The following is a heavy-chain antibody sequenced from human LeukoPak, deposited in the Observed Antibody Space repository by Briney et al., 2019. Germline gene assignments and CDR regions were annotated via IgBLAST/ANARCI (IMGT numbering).Heavy chain of an antibody. V-gene: IGHV3-11*06. Sequence: GGSLRLSCAASGFTFSDYYMSWIRQAPGKGLEWVSYISSSSSYTNYADSVKGRFTISRDNAKSTLYLQMNSLRAEDTAVYYCARDFDYYDRTGSGRFIGYWGQGALVTVSS. CDR3: ARDFDYYDRTGSGRFIGY. CDR2: ISSSSSYT. J-gene: IGHJ4*02. D-gene: IGHD3-22*01. CDR1: GFTFSDYY.